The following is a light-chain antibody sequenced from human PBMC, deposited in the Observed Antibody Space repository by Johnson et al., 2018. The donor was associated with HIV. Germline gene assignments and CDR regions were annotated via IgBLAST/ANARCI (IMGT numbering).Light chain of an antibody. CDR2: DNN. Sequence: QSVLTQPPSVSAAPGQKVTISCSGSSSNIGNNYVSWYQQLPGTAPKLLIYDNNKRPSVIPARFSGSKSATSATLDITGLQPVDEDDYYCGTWDSLSDGKVFGTGTKVSVL. V-gene: IGLV1-51*01. CDR1: SSNIGNNY. CDR3: GTWDSLSDGKV. J-gene: IGLJ1*01.